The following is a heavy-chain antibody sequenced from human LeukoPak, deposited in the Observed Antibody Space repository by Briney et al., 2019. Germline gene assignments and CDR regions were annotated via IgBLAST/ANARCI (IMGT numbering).Heavy chain of an antibody. J-gene: IGHJ3*02. Sequence: SQTLSLTCSASGVSVSDGRYYWTWIRQHPGKGLEWIGYKYYSGSANYNPSLKSRLTTSIDTSKNQFSLHLSSVTAADTATYYCATPYCSTISCLDVFNMWGQGTRVTVSS. V-gene: IGHV4-31*03. D-gene: IGHD2-2*01. CDR2: KYYSGSA. CDR3: ATPYCSTISCLDVFNM. CDR1: GVSVSDGRYY.